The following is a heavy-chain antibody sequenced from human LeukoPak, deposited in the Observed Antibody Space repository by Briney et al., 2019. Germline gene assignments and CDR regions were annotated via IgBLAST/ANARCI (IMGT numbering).Heavy chain of an antibody. V-gene: IGHV4-31*03. Sequence: SQTLSLTCTASGGSISSGGYYWSWIRQHPGKGLEWIGYIYYSGSTYYNPSFKSRVTISVDTSKNQFSLKLSSVTAADTAVYYCARQYYYGSGSYYSGDRDWFDPWGQGTLVTVSS. D-gene: IGHD3-10*01. CDR1: GGSISSGGYY. CDR2: IYYSGST. CDR3: ARQYYYGSGSYYSGDRDWFDP. J-gene: IGHJ5*02.